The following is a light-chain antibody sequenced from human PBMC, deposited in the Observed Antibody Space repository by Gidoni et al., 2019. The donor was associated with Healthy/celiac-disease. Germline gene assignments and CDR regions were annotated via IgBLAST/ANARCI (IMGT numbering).Light chain of an antibody. CDR1: SSDVGGYTY. Sequence: QSALTQPRSVSGAPGQSVTISCTGTSSDVGGYTYVAWYQQHPGKATKLMIYDVSKRPSGVPDRFSGSKSGNTASLTISGLPAEDEADYYGCSYAGSYSWVFGGGTKLTVL. V-gene: IGLV2-11*01. J-gene: IGLJ3*02. CDR2: DVS. CDR3: CSYAGSYSWV.